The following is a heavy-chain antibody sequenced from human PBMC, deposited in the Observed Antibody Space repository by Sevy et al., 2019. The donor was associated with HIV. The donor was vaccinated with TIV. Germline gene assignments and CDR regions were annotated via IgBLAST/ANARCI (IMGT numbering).Heavy chain of an antibody. V-gene: IGHV3-23*01. CDR3: AKGSGSWNWFDP. J-gene: IGHJ5*02. CDR2: ISGSGGST. Sequence: GGSLRLSCAASGFTFSSYAMSLVRQAPGKGLEWVSAISGSGGSTYYADSVKGRFTISRDNSKNTLYLQMNSLRAEDTAVYYCAKGSGSWNWFDPWGQGTLVTVSS. CDR1: GFTFSSYA. D-gene: IGHD1-26*01.